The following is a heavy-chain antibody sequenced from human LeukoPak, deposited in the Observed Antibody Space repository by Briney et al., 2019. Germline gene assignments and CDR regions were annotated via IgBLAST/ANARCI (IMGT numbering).Heavy chain of an antibody. D-gene: IGHD4-23*01. CDR3: ARDGRTTVVTWANDY. V-gene: IGHV3-11*04. J-gene: IGHJ4*02. CDR1: GFTFSDYY. Sequence: GGSLRLSCAASGFTFSDYYMSWIRQAPGKGLEWVSYISSSGSTIYYADSVKGRFTISRDNAKNSLYLQMNSLRAEDTAVNYCARDGRTTVVTWANDYWGQGTLVTVSS. CDR2: ISSSGSTI.